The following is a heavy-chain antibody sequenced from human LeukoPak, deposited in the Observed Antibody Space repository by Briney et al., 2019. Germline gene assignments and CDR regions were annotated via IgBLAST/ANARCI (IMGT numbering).Heavy chain of an antibody. D-gene: IGHD3-22*01. J-gene: IGHJ4*02. V-gene: IGHV1-46*01. Sequence: ASVKVSCKASGYTFTGYYIHWVRQAPGQGLEWMGIINPSDGTTSYAKRFQGRVTMTRDTSTSTVYMELRSLRFDDTAVYYCARAPANKYDSRLPEDYWGQGTLVTVSS. CDR2: INPSDGTT. CDR3: ARAPANKYDSRLPEDY. CDR1: GYTFTGYY.